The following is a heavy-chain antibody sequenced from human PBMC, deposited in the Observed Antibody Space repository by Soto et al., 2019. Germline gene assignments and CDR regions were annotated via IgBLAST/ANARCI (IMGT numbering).Heavy chain of an antibody. CDR1: GFTFSNYA. J-gene: IGHJ4*02. CDR3: AKELGEATVGYCCDY. Sequence: EVQLLESGGGLVQPGGSLRLSCAASGFTFSNYAMSWVRQAPGKGLEWVALISGSVGITHYADSVKGRFTISRDNSNNTLYLQMNSLRGEDTAVYYCAKELGEATVGYCCDYWGQGTLVTVSS. CDR2: ISGSVGIT. D-gene: IGHD4-17*01. V-gene: IGHV3-23*01.